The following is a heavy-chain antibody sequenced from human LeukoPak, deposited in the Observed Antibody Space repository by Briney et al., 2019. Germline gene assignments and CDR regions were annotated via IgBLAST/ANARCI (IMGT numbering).Heavy chain of an antibody. D-gene: IGHD2-2*01. J-gene: IGHJ4*02. Sequence: PGRSLRLSCAASGFTFSSYAMHWVRQAPGKGLEWVAVISYDGSNKYYADSVKGRFTISRDNSKNTLYLQMNSLRAEDTAVYYCASPLGTAMRYYWGQGTLVTVSS. CDR2: ISYDGSNK. V-gene: IGHV3-30-3*01. CDR1: GFTFSSYA. CDR3: ASPLGTAMRYY.